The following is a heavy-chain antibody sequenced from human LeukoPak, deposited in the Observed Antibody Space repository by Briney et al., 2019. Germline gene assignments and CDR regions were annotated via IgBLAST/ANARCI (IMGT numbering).Heavy chain of an antibody. V-gene: IGHV4-30-2*01. CDR2: IYNDGST. J-gene: IGHJ4*02. Sequence: PSETLSLTCAVSGGSISSGGYSWSWIRQPPGRGLERIGYIYNDGSTYYNPSLTSRVTISVDRSKNQFSLKLSSVTAADTAVYYCARGIGSRYFDYWGQGTLVTVSS. CDR3: ARGIGSRYFDY. CDR1: GGSISSGGYS.